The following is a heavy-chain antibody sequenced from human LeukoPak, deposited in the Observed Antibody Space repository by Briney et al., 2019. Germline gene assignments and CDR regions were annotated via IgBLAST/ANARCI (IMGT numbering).Heavy chain of an antibody. V-gene: IGHV3-23*01. Sequence: GGSLRLSCAASGFTFSSYAMSWVRQAPGKGLEWVSAISGSGGSTYYADSVEGRFTISRDNSKNTLYLQMNSLRAEDTAVYYCAKNYYDSSGYPEYWGQGTLVTVSS. D-gene: IGHD3-22*01. CDR1: GFTFSSYA. J-gene: IGHJ4*02. CDR2: ISGSGGST. CDR3: AKNYYDSSGYPEY.